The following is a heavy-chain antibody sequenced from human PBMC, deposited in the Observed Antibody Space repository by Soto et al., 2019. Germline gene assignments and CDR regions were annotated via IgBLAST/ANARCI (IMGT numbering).Heavy chain of an antibody. J-gene: IGHJ4*02. Sequence: ASVKVSCKASGYTFTDYYIQWVRQAPGQGLEYMGWISPTGGGEAHAQKFRGRVTMTRDTSVNSAYLHLSSLTSDDTAVYFCARCYRGLRCHLDYWGQGTLVTVSS. V-gene: IGHV1-2*02. D-gene: IGHD4-17*01. CDR2: ISPTGGGE. CDR1: GYTFTDYY. CDR3: ARCYRGLRCHLDY.